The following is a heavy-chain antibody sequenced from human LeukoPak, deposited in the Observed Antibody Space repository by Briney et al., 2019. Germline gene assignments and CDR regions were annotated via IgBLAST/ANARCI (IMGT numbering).Heavy chain of an antibody. CDR3: ARDRVLQPAGNWFDP. J-gene: IGHJ5*02. Sequence: ASVKVSCKASGYTFTSYDINWVRQATGQGLEWMGIINPSGGSTSYAQKFQGRVTMTRDTSTSTVYMELSSLRSEDTAVYYCARDRVLQPAGNWFDPWGQGTLVTVSS. V-gene: IGHV1-46*01. D-gene: IGHD4/OR15-4a*01. CDR2: INPSGGST. CDR1: GYTFTSYD.